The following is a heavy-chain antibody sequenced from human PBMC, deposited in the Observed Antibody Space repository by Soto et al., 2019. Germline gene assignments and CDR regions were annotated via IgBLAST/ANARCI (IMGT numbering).Heavy chain of an antibody. Sequence: EVQLLESGGGLVQPGGSLRLSCAASGFSFSSKAMSWVRQAPGKGLEWVSIISGSGSSTYYTDSLEGRFTISRDNSKNMVYLEMNNLRAEDTAVYYCAKENGFQFINLGASGFDYWGQGSLVSVSS. CDR1: GFSFSSKA. D-gene: IGHD2-21*01. CDR2: ISGSGSST. V-gene: IGHV3-23*01. J-gene: IGHJ4*02. CDR3: AKENGFQFINLGASGFDY.